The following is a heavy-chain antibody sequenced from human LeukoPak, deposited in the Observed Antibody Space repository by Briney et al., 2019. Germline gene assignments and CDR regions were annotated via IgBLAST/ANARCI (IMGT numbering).Heavy chain of an antibody. D-gene: IGHD3-9*01. J-gene: IGHJ3*01. V-gene: IGHV3-9*01. CDR3: VGEDYNLLTGPGQGAFDV. CDR2: ISWNSGTI. CDR1: EFTFDDYA. Sequence: GGSLRLSCAASEFTFDDYAMHWVRQAPGKGLEWVSGISWNSGTIAYADSVKGRFTISRDNAKNSLYLQMNSLRVEDTAVYYCVGEDYNLLTGPGQGAFDVWGQGTVVTVSS.